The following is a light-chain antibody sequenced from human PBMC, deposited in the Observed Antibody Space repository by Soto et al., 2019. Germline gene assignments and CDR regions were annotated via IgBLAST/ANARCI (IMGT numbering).Light chain of an antibody. Sequence: DIQMTQSPSTLSASVGDRVTITCRASQSISSWLAWYQQKPGRAPKLLIYKASNLGSGVPSRFSGSGSGTEFTLTISRLQPDDFATYYCQQYNSQWTFGQGTKVEFK. CDR2: KAS. CDR3: QQYNSQWT. CDR1: QSISSW. V-gene: IGKV1-5*03. J-gene: IGKJ1*01.